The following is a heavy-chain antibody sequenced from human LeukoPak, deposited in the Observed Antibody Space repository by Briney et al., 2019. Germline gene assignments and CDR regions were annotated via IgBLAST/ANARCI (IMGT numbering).Heavy chain of an antibody. CDR3: ARDYDSSGYYHSRYFDY. J-gene: IGHJ4*02. CDR1: GFTFSSYA. D-gene: IGHD3-22*01. V-gene: IGHV3-64*01. CDR2: ISSNGGST. Sequence: GGSLRLSCAASGFTFSSYAMHWVRQAPGKGLEYVSAISSNGGSTYYANSVKGRFTISRDNSKNTLYLQMGSLRAEDMAVYYCARDYDSSGYYHSRYFDYWGQGTLVTVSP.